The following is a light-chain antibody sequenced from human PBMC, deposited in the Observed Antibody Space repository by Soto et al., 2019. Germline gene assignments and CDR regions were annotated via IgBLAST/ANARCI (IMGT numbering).Light chain of an antibody. CDR3: CSYAGTLGV. CDR1: SSDVGSYNL. CDR2: EVS. J-gene: IGLJ1*01. V-gene: IGLV2-23*02. Sequence: QSVLTQPASVSGSPGQSITISCTGTSSDVGSYNLVSWYQQHPGKAPKLMTYEVSKRPSGVSNRFSGSKSGNTASLTISGLQAEDEADYYCCSYAGTLGVFGTGTKVTVL.